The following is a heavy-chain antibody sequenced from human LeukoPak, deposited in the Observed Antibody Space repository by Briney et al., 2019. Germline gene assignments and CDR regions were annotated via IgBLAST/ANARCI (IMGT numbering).Heavy chain of an antibody. CDR3: AKGDIVVVPAAVN. Sequence: SGGSLRLSCAASGFTFSSYAMSWVRQAPGKGLEWVPVISDSGGGTYYADPVKGRFTISRDNSKNTLYLQINSLRVEDTAVYYCAKGDIVVVPAAVNWGQGTLVTVSS. D-gene: IGHD2-2*01. V-gene: IGHV3-23*01. J-gene: IGHJ4*02. CDR2: ISDSGGGT. CDR1: GFTFSSYA.